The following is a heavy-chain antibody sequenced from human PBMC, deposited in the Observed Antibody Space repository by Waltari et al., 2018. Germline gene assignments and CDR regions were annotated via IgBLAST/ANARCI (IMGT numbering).Heavy chain of an antibody. CDR1: GFDFSDSV. V-gene: IGHV3-23*01. CDR3: TREHEWPPLQSGGVAS. D-gene: IGHD3-16*01. CDR2: ISADAGST. Sequence: EVRLLESGGGLVQPGWSLRLSCEASGFDFSDSVMIWVRQVPGKGLEWISAISADAGSTYYSASVKGRFATSRDNSNNFLFLDMNSLRAEDTATYFCTREHEWPPLQSGGVASWGQGSQVTVS. J-gene: IGHJ5*02.